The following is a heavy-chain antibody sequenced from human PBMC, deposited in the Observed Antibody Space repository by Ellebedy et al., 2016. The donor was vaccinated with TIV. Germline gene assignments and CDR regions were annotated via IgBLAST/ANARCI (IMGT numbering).Heavy chain of an antibody. J-gene: IGHJ6*01. D-gene: IGHD5-18*01. CDR1: GFTFDDYT. CDR3: ARDRGNSYGYRAPFHYGMDV. V-gene: IGHV3-43*01. Sequence: GGSLRLSCAASGFTFDDYTMHWVRQAPGKGLEWVSLISWDGGSTYYVDSVKGRFTISRDNAKNSLFLQMNSLRAEDTAVYYCARDRGNSYGYRAPFHYGMDVWGQGTTVTVSS. CDR2: ISWDGGST.